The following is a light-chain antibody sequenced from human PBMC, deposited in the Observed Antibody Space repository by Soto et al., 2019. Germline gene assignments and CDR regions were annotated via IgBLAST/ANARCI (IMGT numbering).Light chain of an antibody. CDR2: DAS. CDR1: QDISNY. J-gene: IGKJ4*01. V-gene: IGKV1-33*01. Sequence: DIQMTQSPSSLSASVGDRVTITCQASQDISNYLNWYQQKPGKAPKLLIYDASNLETGVPSRFSGSGSGTDFTFTISSLQAEDIATYYCQQYDNPLDTFGGGTKVEIK. CDR3: QQYDNPLDT.